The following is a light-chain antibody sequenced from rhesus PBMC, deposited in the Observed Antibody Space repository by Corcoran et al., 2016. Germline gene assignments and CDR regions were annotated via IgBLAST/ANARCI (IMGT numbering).Light chain of an antibody. CDR2: EVS. V-gene: IGLV2-13*03. CDR3: SSYVSSSSFV. CDR1: RSDIGGYNR. Sequence: QANPTQSPSLSGSTGQSVTISCPGTRSDIGGYNRVSWYQQHPGKAPKLMIYEVSKRPSGVSDRFSGSKSGNTASLTISALQAEDEADYYCSSYVSSSSFVFGAGTRLTVL. J-gene: IGLJ1*01.